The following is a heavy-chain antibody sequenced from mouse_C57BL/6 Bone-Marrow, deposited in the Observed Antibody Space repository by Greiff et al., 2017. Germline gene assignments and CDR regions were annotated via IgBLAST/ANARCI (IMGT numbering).Heavy chain of an antibody. V-gene: IGHV1-64*01. CDR2: IHPNSGST. D-gene: IGHD2-4*01. Sequence: VQLQQPGAELVKPGASVKLSCKASGYTFTSYWMHWVKPRPGQGLEWIGMIHPNSGSTNYNEKFKSKATLTVDKSSSTAYMQLSSLTSEDSAVYYCARAGGLRSTGAMDYWGQGTSVPSPQ. CDR1: GYTFTSYW. J-gene: IGHJ4*01. CDR3: ARAGGLRSTGAMDY.